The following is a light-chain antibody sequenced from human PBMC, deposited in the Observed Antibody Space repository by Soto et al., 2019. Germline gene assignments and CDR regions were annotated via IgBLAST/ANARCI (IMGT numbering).Light chain of an antibody. V-gene: IGLV2-14*01. CDR3: SSYTSDSSYV. CDR1: SSDVGLYDY. CDR2: AVS. J-gene: IGLJ1*01. Sequence: QSVLTQPASVSGSPGQSITISCTGTSSDVGLYDYVSWYQQHPGKAPQLMIYAVSNRPSGVSNPFSASKSGNSASLFISGIQVEDEADYYCSSYTSDSSYVFGSGTNVTVL.